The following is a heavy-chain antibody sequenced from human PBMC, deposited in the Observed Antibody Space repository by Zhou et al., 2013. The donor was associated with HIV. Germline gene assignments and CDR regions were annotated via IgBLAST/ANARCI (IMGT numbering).Heavy chain of an antibody. CDR3: AVTYYYDSSGYEDNRLDY. D-gene: IGHD3-22*01. V-gene: IGHV1-69*13. J-gene: IGHJ4*02. CDR2: IIPIFGTA. CDR1: GGTFSSYA. Sequence: QVQLVQSGAEVKKPGSSVKVSCKASGGTFSSYAISWVRQAPGQGLEWMGRIIPIFGTANYAQKFQGRVTITADESTSTAYMELSSLRSEDTAVYYCAVTYYYDSSGYEDNRLDYWGQGTLVTVSS.